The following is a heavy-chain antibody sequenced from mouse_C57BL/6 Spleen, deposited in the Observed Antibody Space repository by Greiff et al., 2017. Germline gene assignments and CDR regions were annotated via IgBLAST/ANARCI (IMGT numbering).Heavy chain of an antibody. Sequence: VKLQQPGAELVMPGASVKLSCKASGYTFTSYWMHWVKQRPGQGLEWIGEIDPSDSYTNYNQKFKGKSTLTVDKSSSTAYMQLSSLTSEDSAVYYCASPGDSAWFAYWGQGTLVTVSA. CDR3: ASPGDSAWFAY. V-gene: IGHV1-69*01. J-gene: IGHJ3*01. CDR2: IDPSDSYT. CDR1: GYTFTSYW.